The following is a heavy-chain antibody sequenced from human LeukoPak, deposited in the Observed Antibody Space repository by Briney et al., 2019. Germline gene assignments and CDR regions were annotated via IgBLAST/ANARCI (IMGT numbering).Heavy chain of an antibody. J-gene: IGHJ4*02. CDR3: ARDWSGSGRYWNY. D-gene: IGHD3-10*01. CDR1: GGSITGYY. V-gene: IGHV4-34*01. CDR2: VTHRGST. Sequence: PSETLSLTCAVDGGSITGYYWSWIRQPPGQGLEWIGEVTHRGSTSYNPSLESRVTISIDTSKTEFSLKLRSVTAADTAVYYCARDWSGSGRYWNYWGQGILITVSS.